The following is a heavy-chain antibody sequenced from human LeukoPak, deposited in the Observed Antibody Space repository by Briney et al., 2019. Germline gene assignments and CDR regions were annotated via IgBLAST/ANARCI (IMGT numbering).Heavy chain of an antibody. Sequence: PSETLSLTCAVYGGSFSGYYWSWIRQPPGKGLEWIGEINHSGSTNYDPSLKSRVTISADTSKNQFSLKLSSVTAADTAVYYCARVQMGYSYGSIDYWGQGTLVTVSS. CDR2: INHSGST. D-gene: IGHD5-18*01. CDR1: GGSFSGYY. J-gene: IGHJ4*02. CDR3: ARVQMGYSYGSIDY. V-gene: IGHV4-34*01.